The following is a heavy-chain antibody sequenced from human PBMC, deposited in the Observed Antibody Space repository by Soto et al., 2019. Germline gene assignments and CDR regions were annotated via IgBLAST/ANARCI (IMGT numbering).Heavy chain of an antibody. CDR1: GFTFSSYA. J-gene: IGHJ6*02. Sequence: QVQLVESGGGVVQPGRSLRLSCAASGFTFSSYAMHWVRQAPGKGLEWVAVISYDGSNKYYADSVKGRFTISRDNSKNTLYLQMNSLRAEDTAVYYCARDQSAVAGRDYYYYGMDVWGQGTTVTVSS. D-gene: IGHD6-19*01. CDR3: ARDQSAVAGRDYYYYGMDV. V-gene: IGHV3-30-3*01. CDR2: ISYDGSNK.